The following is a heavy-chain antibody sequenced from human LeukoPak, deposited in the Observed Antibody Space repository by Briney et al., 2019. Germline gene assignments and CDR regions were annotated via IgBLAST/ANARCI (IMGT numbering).Heavy chain of an antibody. J-gene: IGHJ3*02. Sequence: ASVKVSCKASGYTFTGYYMHWVRQAPGQGLEWMGWISPNSGGTNYAQKFQGRVTMTRDTSISTAYMELSRLRSDDTAVYYCARVGDGYNYFAFDIWGQGTMVTVSS. D-gene: IGHD5-24*01. V-gene: IGHV1-2*02. CDR3: ARVGDGYNYFAFDI. CDR1: GYTFTGYY. CDR2: ISPNSGGT.